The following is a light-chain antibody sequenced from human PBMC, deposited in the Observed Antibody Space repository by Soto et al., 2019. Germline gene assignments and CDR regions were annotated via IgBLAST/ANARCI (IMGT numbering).Light chain of an antibody. CDR1: QGIGYN. CDR2: TAS. J-gene: IGKJ2*01. V-gene: IGKV1-27*01. Sequence: DIQMTQSPTSLSASVGDRVTITCRASQGIGYNLAWYQQKPGKVPKVLIYTASTLHSGVPSRFSGSGSGTGFTLTISSLQSDDFATSYYQQYNSYQYTFGQGTKLEMK. CDR3: QQYNSYQYT.